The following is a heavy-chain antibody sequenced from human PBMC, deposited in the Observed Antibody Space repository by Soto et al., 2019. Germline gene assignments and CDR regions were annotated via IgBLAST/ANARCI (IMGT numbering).Heavy chain of an antibody. CDR1: GFTFDTFW. D-gene: IGHD6-19*01. V-gene: IGHV3-7*03. CDR2: IKQDGSER. Sequence: EVKLVESGGGLVQPGGSLRLSCAASGFTFDTFWMTWVRQAPGKGLEWVAIIKQDGSERRYGDSVKGRFSISRDNTKNSLFLQLNSLRAEDTAMYFCAGGTGWVFNFWGQGTLVAVSS. CDR3: AGGTGWVFNF. J-gene: IGHJ4*02.